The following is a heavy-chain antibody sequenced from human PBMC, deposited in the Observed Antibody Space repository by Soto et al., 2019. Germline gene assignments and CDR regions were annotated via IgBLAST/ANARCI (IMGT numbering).Heavy chain of an antibody. D-gene: IGHD6-13*01. J-gene: IGHJ5*02. V-gene: IGHV4-39*07. CDR3: ARSGIENWFDP. CDR2: IYYSGST. CDR1: GGSISSSSYY. Sequence: PSETLSLTCAVSGGSISSSSYYWGWIRQPPGKGLEWIGSIYYSGSTYYNPSLKSRVTISVDTSKNQFSLKLSSVTAADTAVYYCARSGIENWFDPWGQGTLVTVS.